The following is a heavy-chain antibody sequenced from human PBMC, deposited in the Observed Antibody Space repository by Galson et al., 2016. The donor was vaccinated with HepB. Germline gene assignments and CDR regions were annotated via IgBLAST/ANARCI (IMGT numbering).Heavy chain of an antibody. CDR3: AKGTTRLGDN. Sequence: SLRLSCAASGFAFSAYGMTWVRQAPRKGLEWVAAISTSGGSTDYADSVRGRFTISRDNSKNMLYLQMNSLRAEDSALYHCAKGTTRLGDNWGQGILVTVSS. CDR1: GFAFSAYG. D-gene: IGHD4-11*01. V-gene: IGHV3-23*01. CDR2: ISTSGGST. J-gene: IGHJ4*02.